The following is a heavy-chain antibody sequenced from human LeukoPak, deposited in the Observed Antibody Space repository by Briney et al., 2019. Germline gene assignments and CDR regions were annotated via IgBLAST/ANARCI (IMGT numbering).Heavy chain of an antibody. CDR2: IHPSGGNT. D-gene: IGHD2-2*01. V-gene: IGHV1-46*01. J-gene: IGHJ4*02. Sequence: ASVKVSCKASGYTFTSNYMHWVRQAPGQGLEWMGIIHPSGGNTNYAQKFQGRVTMTRDTSTSTVYMELSSLRSEDTAIYYCARDCSSTRCQGPVFDNWGQGTLVTVSS. CDR3: ARDCSSTRCQGPVFDN. CDR1: GYTFTSNY.